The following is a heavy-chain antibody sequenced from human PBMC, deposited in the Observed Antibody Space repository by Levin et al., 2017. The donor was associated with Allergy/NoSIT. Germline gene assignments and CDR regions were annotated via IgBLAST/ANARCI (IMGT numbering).Heavy chain of an antibody. CDR3: ARDPRGYCSGGSCLPGVYLDL. CDR2: IGSSGNT. V-gene: IGHV3-69-1*01. J-gene: IGHJ2*01. CDR1: GFTSSNFF. Sequence: PVASVKVSCAASGFTSSNFFLNWIRQAPGKGLEWIANIGSSGNTNYADSVKGRFTISRDNAENSVYLQLNSLRVDDTAVYYCARDPRGYCSGGSCLPGVYLDLWGRGTLVTISS. D-gene: IGHD2-15*01.